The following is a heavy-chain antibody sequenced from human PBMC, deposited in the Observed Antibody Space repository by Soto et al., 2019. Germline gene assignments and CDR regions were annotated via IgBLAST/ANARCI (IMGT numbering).Heavy chain of an antibody. CDR2: IQYRGST. D-gene: IGHD3-10*01. V-gene: IGHV4-39*01. CDR3: AGLFCFGPFLFDY. Sequence: SETLSLTCTVSDDSITSGAYYWGLIRQPPGKGLEWIGTIQYRGSTYYNPSLKSRVTMSLDTSKNQYSLRLSSVTAADTAVYFCAGLFCFGPFLFDYWARGTLVPVSS. CDR1: DDSITSGAYY. J-gene: IGHJ4*02.